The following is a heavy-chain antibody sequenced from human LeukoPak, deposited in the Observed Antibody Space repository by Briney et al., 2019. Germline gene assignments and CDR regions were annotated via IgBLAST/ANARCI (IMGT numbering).Heavy chain of an antibody. CDR3: ARDPASGWYDLWHNWFDP. CDR2: TYYRSKWYN. D-gene: IGHD6-19*01. V-gene: IGHV6-1*01. J-gene: IGHJ5*02. CDR1: GDSVSSNSAA. Sequence: SQTLPLTCAISGDSVSSNSAAWNWIRQSPSRGLEWLGRTYYRSKWYNDYAVSVKSRITINPDTSKDQFSLQLNSVTPEDTAVYYCARDPASGWYDLWHNWFDPWSQGTLVTVSS.